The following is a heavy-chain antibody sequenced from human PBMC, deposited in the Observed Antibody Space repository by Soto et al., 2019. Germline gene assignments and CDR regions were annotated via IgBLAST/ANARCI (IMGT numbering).Heavy chain of an antibody. Sequence: QVQLVQSGAEVKKPGSSVKVSCKASGGTFNTYAINWVRQAPGQGLEWMGGIIPIFGPTNYTQKFPGRVTITADISTSTAYMELSSLRSEDTAVYYCARDGYCSGGSCYSLGYWGQGTLVTVSS. D-gene: IGHD2-15*01. V-gene: IGHV1-69*06. CDR1: GGTFNTYA. CDR3: ARDGYCSGGSCYSLGY. J-gene: IGHJ4*02. CDR2: IIPIFGPT.